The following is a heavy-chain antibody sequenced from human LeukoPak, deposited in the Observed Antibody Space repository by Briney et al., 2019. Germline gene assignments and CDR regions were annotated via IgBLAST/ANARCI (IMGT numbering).Heavy chain of an antibody. D-gene: IGHD2-21*02. CDR1: GGSFSGYY. V-gene: IGHV4-34*01. CDR2: INHSGST. CDR3: ARGYRGVVVTANYNWFDP. J-gene: IGHJ5*02. Sequence: SETLSLTCAVYGGSFSGYYWSWIRQPPGKGLEWIGEINHSGSTNYNPSLKSRVTISVDTSKNQFSLKLSSVTAAGTAVYYCARGYRGVVVTANYNWFDPWGQGTLVTVSS.